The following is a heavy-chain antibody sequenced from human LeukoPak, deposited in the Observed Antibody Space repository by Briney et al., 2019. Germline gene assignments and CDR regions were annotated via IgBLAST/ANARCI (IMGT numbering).Heavy chain of an antibody. CDR1: GYSFSSYA. CDR3: ARDGGDIVVVTASYYYMDV. CDR2: ISSNGGST. D-gene: IGHD2-21*02. V-gene: IGHV3-64*01. Sequence: GASVKVSCKASGYSFSSYAMHWVRQAPGKGLEYVSAISSNGGSTYYANSVKGRFTISRDNSKNTLYLQMGSLRAEDMAVYYCARDGGDIVVVTASYYYMDVWGKGTTVTVSS. J-gene: IGHJ6*03.